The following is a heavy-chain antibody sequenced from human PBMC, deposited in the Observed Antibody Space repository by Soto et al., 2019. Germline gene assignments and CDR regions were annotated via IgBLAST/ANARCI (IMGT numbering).Heavy chain of an antibody. J-gene: IGHJ4*02. Sequence: SETLSLTCTVSGGSISSSSYYWGWIRQPPGKGLEWIGSIYYSGSTYYNPSLKSRVTISVDTSKNQFSLKLSSVTAADTAVYYCARAVVTAKEGLIWGYFDYWGQGTLVTVSS. CDR2: IYYSGST. V-gene: IGHV4-39*07. CDR3: ARAVVTAKEGLIWGYFDY. D-gene: IGHD2-21*02. CDR1: GGSISSSSYY.